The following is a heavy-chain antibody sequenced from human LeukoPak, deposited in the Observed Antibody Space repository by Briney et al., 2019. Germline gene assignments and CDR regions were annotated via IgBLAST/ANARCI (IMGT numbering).Heavy chain of an antibody. D-gene: IGHD1-26*01. J-gene: IGHJ4*02. CDR2: ISAYNGNT. Sequence: ASVKVSCKASGYTFTSYGISWVRQAPGQGLEWMGWISAYNGNTNYAQKLQGRVTMTTDTSTSTAYTELRSLRSDDTAVYYCARDGRLVGATPDYWGQGTLVTVSS. V-gene: IGHV1-18*01. CDR1: GYTFTSYG. CDR3: ARDGRLVGATPDY.